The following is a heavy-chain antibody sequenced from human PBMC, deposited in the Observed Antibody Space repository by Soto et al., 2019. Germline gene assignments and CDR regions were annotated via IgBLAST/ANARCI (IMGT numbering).Heavy chain of an antibody. D-gene: IGHD3-3*01. CDR1: GYKFSAYW. CDR3: ATRPQKAYDPFDY. Sequence: GESLKISCMTSGYKFSAYWIAWVRQRPGKGLEWMGIIYPGDFDTRYSPSFEGQVTISVDRSTNTAHLQWSSLKASDTAIYYCATRPQKAYDPFDYWGHGTLFTASS. CDR2: IYPGDFDT. V-gene: IGHV5-51*01. J-gene: IGHJ4*01.